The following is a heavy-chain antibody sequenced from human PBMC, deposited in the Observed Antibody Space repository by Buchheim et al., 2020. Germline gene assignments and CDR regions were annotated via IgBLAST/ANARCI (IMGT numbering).Heavy chain of an antibody. V-gene: IGHV4-31*03. CDR3: ARDGRGSSWYEAHWFDP. Sequence: QVQLQESGPGLVKPSQTLSLTCTVSGGSISSGGYYWSWIRQHPGQGLEWIGYIYYSGSTYYTPSIQSRVTISVDTSKNQFSLKLSSVTAADTAVYYCARDGRGSSWYEAHWFDPWGQGTL. D-gene: IGHD6-13*01. J-gene: IGHJ5*02. CDR2: IYYSGST. CDR1: GGSISSGGYY.